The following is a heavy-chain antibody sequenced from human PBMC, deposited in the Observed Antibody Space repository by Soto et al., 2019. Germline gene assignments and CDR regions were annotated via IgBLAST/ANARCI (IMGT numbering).Heavy chain of an antibody. Sequence: SVNVSCKASGGTFSSYAISWVRQAPGQGLEWMGGIIPIFGTANYAQKFQGRVTITADESTSTAYMELSSLRSEDTAVYYCARMYSSGWPLGGDAFDIWGQGTMVTVSS. CDR2: IIPIFGTA. J-gene: IGHJ3*02. CDR1: GGTFSSYA. CDR3: ARMYSSGWPLGGDAFDI. V-gene: IGHV1-69*13. D-gene: IGHD6-19*01.